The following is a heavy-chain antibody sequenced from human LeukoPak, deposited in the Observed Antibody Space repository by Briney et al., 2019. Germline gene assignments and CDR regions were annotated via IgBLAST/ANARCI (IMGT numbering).Heavy chain of an antibody. J-gene: IGHJ4*02. CDR2: MNPNSGNT. CDR1: GYTFTSYD. Sequence: ASVKVSCKASGYTFTSYDINWVRQATGQGLEWMGWMNPNSGNTGYAQKFQGRVTMTRNTSISTAYMELGSLRSEDTAVYYCARVMGIAVANDYWGQGTLVTVSS. CDR3: ARVMGIAVANDY. D-gene: IGHD6-19*01. V-gene: IGHV1-8*01.